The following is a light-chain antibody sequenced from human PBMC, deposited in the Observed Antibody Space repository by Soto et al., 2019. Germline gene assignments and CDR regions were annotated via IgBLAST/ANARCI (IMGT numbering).Light chain of an antibody. V-gene: IGKV3-15*01. CDR2: GAS. Sequence: EMVMTQSPATLSVSPGERATLSCRASQSVSSNLAWYQQKPGQAPRLLIYGASTRATGIPARFSGSGSGTEFTLTISSLQSEDCAVYYCQQYNNGPPYTFGQGTKREIK. J-gene: IGKJ2*01. CDR3: QQYNNGPPYT. CDR1: QSVSSN.